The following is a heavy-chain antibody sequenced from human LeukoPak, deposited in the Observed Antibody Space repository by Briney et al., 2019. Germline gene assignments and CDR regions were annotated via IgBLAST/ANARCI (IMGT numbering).Heavy chain of an antibody. CDR3: ARDMEGFGDAVGYYLDY. Sequence: PGGSLRLSCAASGFTFSSYAMHWVRQAPGKGLEYVSAISSNGGNKYYANSVKGRFTISRDNSKNTLYLQMNSLRAEDMAVYYCARDMEGFGDAVGYYLDYWGQGTMVTVSS. J-gene: IGHJ4*02. D-gene: IGHD3-10*01. CDR1: GFTFSSYA. V-gene: IGHV3-64*01. CDR2: ISSNGGNK.